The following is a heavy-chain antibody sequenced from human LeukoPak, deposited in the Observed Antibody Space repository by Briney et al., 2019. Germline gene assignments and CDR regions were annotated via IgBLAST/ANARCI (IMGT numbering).Heavy chain of an antibody. CDR3: ARGAYCGGDCYSYPHDAFDI. CDR2: LYYSGSI. V-gene: IGHV4-59*01. J-gene: IGHJ3*02. CDR1: GASISSCY. D-gene: IGHD2-21*02. Sequence: TSSETLSLTCTVSGASISSCYWSWIRQPPGQGLEWIGYLYYSGSINYNPSLKSRVSISVDTSKNQFSLRLSSVTAADTAVYYCARGAYCGGDCYSYPHDAFDIWGQGTMVTVSS.